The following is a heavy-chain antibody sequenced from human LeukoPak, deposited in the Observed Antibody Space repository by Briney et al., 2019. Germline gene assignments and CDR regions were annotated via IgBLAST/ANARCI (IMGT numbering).Heavy chain of an antibody. CDR3: ARGAPYGSETNWFDP. J-gene: IGHJ5*02. Sequence: PGGSLRLSCAASGFTFSSYDMHWVRQATGKGLEWVSAIGTAGDTYYPGSVKGRFTISRENAKNSLYLQMNSLRAGDTAVYYCARGAPYGSETNWFDPWGQGTLVTVSS. CDR1: GFTFSSYD. CDR2: IGTAGDT. D-gene: IGHD3-10*01. V-gene: IGHV3-13*01.